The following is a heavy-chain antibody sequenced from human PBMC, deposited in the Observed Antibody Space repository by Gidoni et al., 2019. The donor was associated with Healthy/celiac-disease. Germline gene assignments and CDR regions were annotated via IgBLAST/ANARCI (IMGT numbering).Heavy chain of an antibody. CDR2: ISYDGSNK. CDR1: SSYA. CDR3: ARDAWGTAMVTHFDY. Sequence: SSYAMHWVRQAPGKGLEWVAVISYDGSNKYYADSVKGRFTISRDNSKNTLYLQMNSLRAEDTAVYYCARDAWGTAMVTHFDYWGQGTLVTVSS. J-gene: IGHJ4*02. V-gene: IGHV3-30-3*01. D-gene: IGHD5-18*01.